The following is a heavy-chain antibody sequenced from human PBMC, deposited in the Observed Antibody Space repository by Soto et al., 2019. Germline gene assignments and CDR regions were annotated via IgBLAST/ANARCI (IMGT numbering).Heavy chain of an antibody. J-gene: IGHJ4*02. CDR1: GFTFSSYA. CDR2: ISGSGGST. V-gene: IGHV3-23*01. CDR3: AKDYYDSSGYYVPLGY. D-gene: IGHD3-22*01. Sequence: GGSLRLSCAASGFTFSSYAMSWVRQAPGKGLEWVSAISGSGGSTYYADSVKGRFTISSDNSKNTLYLQMNSLRAEDTAVYYCAKDYYDSSGYYVPLGYWGQGTLVTVSS.